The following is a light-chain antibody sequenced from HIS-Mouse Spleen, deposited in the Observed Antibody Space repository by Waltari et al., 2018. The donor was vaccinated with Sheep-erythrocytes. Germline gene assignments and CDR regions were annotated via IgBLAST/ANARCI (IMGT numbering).Light chain of an antibody. CDR2: DVS. J-gene: IGLJ2*01. Sequence: QSALTQPASVSGSPGQSITISCTGTSSDVGGYNYVSWYQQHPGKAPKLMIYDVSNRPSGGSKRLSGSKSGNTASLTISGLQAEDEADYYCSSYTSSSTLVFGGGTKLTVL. V-gene: IGLV2-14*03. CDR3: SSYTSSSTLV. CDR1: SSDVGGYNY.